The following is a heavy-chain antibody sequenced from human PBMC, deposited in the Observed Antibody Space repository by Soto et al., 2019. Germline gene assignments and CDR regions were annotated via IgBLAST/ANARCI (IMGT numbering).Heavy chain of an antibody. CDR2: IKEDGSDK. Sequence: EVQLVESGGGLVQPGGSLRLSCAASGFTFSTYWMTWVRQAPGKGLEWVANIKEDGSDKNYVDSVRGRFTISRDNAKNTLYLQMNSLRVEDKALYYCARGGSESDYWGQGTLVIVSS. CDR1: GFTFSTYW. J-gene: IGHJ4*02. V-gene: IGHV3-7*01. CDR3: ARGGSESDY.